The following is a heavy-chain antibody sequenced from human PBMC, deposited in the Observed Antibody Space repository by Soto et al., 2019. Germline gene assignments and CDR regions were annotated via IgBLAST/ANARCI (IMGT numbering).Heavy chain of an antibody. CDR2: ISWNSGSI. D-gene: IGHD3-22*01. CDR1: GFTVDDYA. V-gene: IGHV3-9*01. CDR3: AKGYYYESCGYCEY. J-gene: IGHJ4*02. Sequence: EVQLVESGGGLVQPGRSLRLSCAASGFTVDDYAMQWVRQAPGKGLEWVSGISWNSGSIGYADSVKGRLTIFRDNAKNSMYLQMNSLRVEDTAVYYCAKGYYYESCGYCEYWGKGTLVTVSS.